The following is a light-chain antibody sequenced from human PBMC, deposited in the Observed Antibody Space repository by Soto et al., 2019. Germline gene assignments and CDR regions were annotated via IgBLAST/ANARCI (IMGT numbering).Light chain of an antibody. V-gene: IGKV1D-12*01. CDR2: AAS. Sequence: DIQMTQSPSSVSASVGDRVTITCRASPGISNWLAWYQQKPGEAPKLLIYAASSLQGGVPTRFSGSGSGTDFTLTISSLQPEDFATYYCQQANSFPRTFGQGTRLEIK. J-gene: IGKJ5*01. CDR3: QQANSFPRT. CDR1: PGISNW.